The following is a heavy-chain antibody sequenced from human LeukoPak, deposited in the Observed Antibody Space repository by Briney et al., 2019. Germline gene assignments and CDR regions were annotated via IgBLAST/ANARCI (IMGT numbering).Heavy chain of an antibody. J-gene: IGHJ4*02. CDR1: GFTFSSSA. CDR3: TRVFDSYYYDSGKFDY. CDR2: ISASGGST. D-gene: IGHD3-22*01. Sequence: GGSLRLSCAASGFTFSSSAMSWVRQVPGKGLEWVSGISASGGSTSYADSVRGRFTISRDNAKNTLNLQMNSLRGDDTGVYYCTRVFDSYYYDSGKFDYWGLGTLVTVSS. V-gene: IGHV3-23*01.